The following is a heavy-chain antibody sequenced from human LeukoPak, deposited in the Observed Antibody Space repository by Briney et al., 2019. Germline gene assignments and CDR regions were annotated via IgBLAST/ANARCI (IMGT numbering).Heavy chain of an antibody. CDR2: ISGSGGDT. CDR1: GFTFSSHL. J-gene: IGHJ4*02. D-gene: IGHD3-22*01. V-gene: IGHV3-23*01. Sequence: GGSLRLSCAASGFTFSSHLMHWVRQAPGKGLEWVSDISGSGGDTYYADSVKGRFTISRDNSKNTLYLQMNSLRAEDTAVYYCAKGGYYDSRGYYFDYWGQGTLVTVSS. CDR3: AKGGYYDSRGYYFDY.